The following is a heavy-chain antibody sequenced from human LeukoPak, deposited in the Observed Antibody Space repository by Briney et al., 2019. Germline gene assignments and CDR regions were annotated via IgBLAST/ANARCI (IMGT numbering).Heavy chain of an antibody. J-gene: IGHJ4*02. CDR2: ISGSGGST. V-gene: IGHV3-23*01. CDR1: GFTFSSYA. CDR3: ARIVGPRYYYDSSGPDLWGRYYFDY. D-gene: IGHD3-22*01. Sequence: GGSLRLSCAASGFTFSSYAMSWVRQAPGKGLEWVSAISGSGGSTYYADSVKGRFTISRDNSKNTLYLQMNSLRAEDTAVYYCARIVGPRYYYDSSGPDLWGRYYFDYWGQGTLVTVSS.